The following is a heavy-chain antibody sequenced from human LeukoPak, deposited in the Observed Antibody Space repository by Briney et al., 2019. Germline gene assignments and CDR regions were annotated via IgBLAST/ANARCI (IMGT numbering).Heavy chain of an antibody. D-gene: IGHD3-22*01. Sequence: GASVKVSCKASGGTFSSYAISWVRQAPGQGLEWMGRIIPILGIANYAQKLQGRVTITADKSTSTAYMELSSLRSEDTAVYYCARPPDSSGFNFDYWGQGTLVTVSS. V-gene: IGHV1-69*04. J-gene: IGHJ4*02. CDR3: ARPPDSSGFNFDY. CDR2: IIPILGIA. CDR1: GGTFSSYA.